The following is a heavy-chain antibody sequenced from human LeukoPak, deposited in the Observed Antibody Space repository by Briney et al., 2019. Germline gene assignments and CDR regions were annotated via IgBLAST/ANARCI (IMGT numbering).Heavy chain of an antibody. Sequence: GESLKISCKGSGYSFTSYWIDWVRQMPGKGLEWMGIIYPGDSNTRYSPSFQGQVTISADKSISTAYLQWSSLKASDTAMYYCARLESGYDSSGYHDYWGQGTLVTVSS. CDR1: GYSFTSYW. CDR2: IYPGDSNT. V-gene: IGHV5-51*01. J-gene: IGHJ4*02. CDR3: ARLESGYDSSGYHDY. D-gene: IGHD3-22*01.